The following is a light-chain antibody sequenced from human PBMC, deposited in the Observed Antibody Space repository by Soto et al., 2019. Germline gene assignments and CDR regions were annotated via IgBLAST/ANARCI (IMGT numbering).Light chain of an antibody. CDR3: QQYNNWPWT. Sequence: EIVMTQSPATLSVSPGGRATLSCRASQSISDTLAWYQQKPGQAPRLLIYGASTRAPGFPARFSGSGSGTDFTLTISSLQSEYFAVYYCQQYNNWPWTFGQGTKVEIK. CDR2: GAS. J-gene: IGKJ1*01. CDR1: QSISDT. V-gene: IGKV3-15*01.